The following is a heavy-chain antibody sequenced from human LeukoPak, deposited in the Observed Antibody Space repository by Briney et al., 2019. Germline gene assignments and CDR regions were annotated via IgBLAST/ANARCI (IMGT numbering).Heavy chain of an antibody. D-gene: IGHD2-15*01. V-gene: IGHV4-4*07. J-gene: IGHJ5*02. CDR1: GGSISSYY. Sequence: PSETLSLTCTVSGGSISSYYWSWIRQPAGKGLEWIGCIYTSGSTNYNPSLKSRVTMSVDTSKNQFSLKLSSVTAADTAVYYCARWRVAGMGNWFDPWGQGTLVTVSS. CDR3: ARWRVAGMGNWFDP. CDR2: IYTSGST.